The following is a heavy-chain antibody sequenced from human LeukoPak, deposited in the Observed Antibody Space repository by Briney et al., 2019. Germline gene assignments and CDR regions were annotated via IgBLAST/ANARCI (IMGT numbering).Heavy chain of an antibody. J-gene: IGHJ4*02. CDR1: GFTFGNYA. CDR3: AKIRALVVVAAVSGAMDY. Sequence: GGSLRLSCAASGFTFGNYAMSWVRQAPGKGLEWVSAISGSGGSTYYADSVKGRFTISGDNSKNTLQLQMNSLRAEDTAVYYCAKIRALVVVAAVSGAMDYWGQGTLVTVSS. CDR2: ISGSGGST. V-gene: IGHV3-23*01. D-gene: IGHD2-15*01.